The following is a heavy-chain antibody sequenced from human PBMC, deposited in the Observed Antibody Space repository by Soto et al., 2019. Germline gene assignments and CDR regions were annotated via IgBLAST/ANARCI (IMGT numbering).Heavy chain of an antibody. J-gene: IGHJ6*02. CDR1: GGSFSGYY. D-gene: IGHD3-3*01. CDR2: INHSGST. Sequence: SETLSLTCAVYGGSFSGYYWSWIRQPPGKGLELIGEINHSGSTNYNPSLKSRVTISVDTSKNQFSLKLSSVTAADTAVYYCAGYYDFWSGDYYGMDVWGQGTTVTVSS. CDR3: AGYYDFWSGDYYGMDV. V-gene: IGHV4-34*01.